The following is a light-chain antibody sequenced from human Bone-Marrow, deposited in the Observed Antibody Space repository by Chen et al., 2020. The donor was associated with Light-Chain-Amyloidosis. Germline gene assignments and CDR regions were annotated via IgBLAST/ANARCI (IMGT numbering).Light chain of an antibody. J-gene: IGLJ3*02. CDR1: SGSIATNY. Sequence: NFMLPQPHSVSESPGKTVIISCTRSSGSIATNYVQWSQQRPGSSATTVIYEDDQRPSGVPDRFAGSIDRSSNSASLTISGLKTEDEADYYCQSYEGSSQGVFGGGTKLTVL. V-gene: IGLV6-57*01. CDR3: QSYEGSSQGV. CDR2: EDD.